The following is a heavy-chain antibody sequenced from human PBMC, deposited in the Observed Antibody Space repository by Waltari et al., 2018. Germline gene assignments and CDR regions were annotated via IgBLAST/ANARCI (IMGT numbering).Heavy chain of an antibody. J-gene: IGHJ4*02. Sequence: EVQLVQSGAEVKKPGATVKISCKASGYTFTDYYIHSVQQAPGKGLEWMGRVDPEEGETIYAEKFQGRVTITADTSTDTAYMELSSLRSEDTAVYYCATAPPAFGGVIVSWGQGTLVTVSS. V-gene: IGHV1-69-2*01. CDR2: VDPEEGET. CDR3: ATAPPAFGGVIVS. D-gene: IGHD3-16*02. CDR1: GYTFTDYY.